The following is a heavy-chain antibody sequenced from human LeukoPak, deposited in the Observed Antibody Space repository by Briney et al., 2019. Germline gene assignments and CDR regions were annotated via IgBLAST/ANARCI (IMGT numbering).Heavy chain of an antibody. CDR3: AKAMVRGVISNYYGMDV. J-gene: IGHJ6*02. Sequence: GGSLRLSCAASGFTFSSYAMSWVRQAPWKWLEWVSAIIGRGGSTYYADSVKGRFTISRDNSKNTLYLQMNSLRAEDTAVYYCAKAMVRGVISNYYGMDVWGQGTTVTVSS. CDR1: GFTFSSYA. D-gene: IGHD3-10*01. V-gene: IGHV3-23*01. CDR2: IIGRGGST.